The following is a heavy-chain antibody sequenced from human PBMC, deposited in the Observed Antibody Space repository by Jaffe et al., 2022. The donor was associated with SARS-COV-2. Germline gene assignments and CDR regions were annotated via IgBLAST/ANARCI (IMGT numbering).Heavy chain of an antibody. CDR2: ISSSGSTI. V-gene: IGHV3-48*03. J-gene: IGHJ4*02. Sequence: EVQLVESGGGLVQPGGSLRLSCAASGFTFSSYEMNWVRQAPGKGLEWVSYISSSGSTIYYADSVKGRFTISRDNAKNSLYLQMNSLRAEDTAVYYCARVEGTTELWYFDYWGQGTLVTVSS. CDR3: ARVEGTTELWYFDY. D-gene: IGHD1-1*01. CDR1: GFTFSSYE.